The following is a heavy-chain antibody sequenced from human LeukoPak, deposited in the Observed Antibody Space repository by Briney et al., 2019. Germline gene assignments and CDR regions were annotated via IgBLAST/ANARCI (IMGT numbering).Heavy chain of an antibody. J-gene: IGHJ5*02. V-gene: IGHV4-59*01. CDR2: IYYSGST. CDR3: AREGGGGYYGSGSYYRLYNWFDP. D-gene: IGHD3-10*01. CDR1: GFTFSTYA. Sequence: GSLRLSCAASGFTFSTYAMDWVRQAPGKGLEWIGYIYYSGSTNYNPSLKSRVTISVDTSKNQFSLKLSSVTAADTAVYYCAREGGGGYYGSGSYYRLYNWFDPWGQGTLVTVSS.